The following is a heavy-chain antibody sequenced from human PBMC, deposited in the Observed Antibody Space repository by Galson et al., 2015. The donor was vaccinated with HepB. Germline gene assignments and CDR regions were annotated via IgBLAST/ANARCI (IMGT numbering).Heavy chain of an antibody. V-gene: IGHV4-39*01. J-gene: IGHJ5*02. D-gene: IGHD3-16*02. CDR3: ARASYDYVWGSYRENWFDP. Sequence: SETLSLTCTVSGGSISSSSYYWGWIRQPPGKGLEWIGSIYYSGSTYYNPSLKSRVTISVDTSKNQFSLKLSSVTAADTAVYYCARASYDYVWGSYRENWFDPWGQGTLVTVSS. CDR1: GGSISSSSYY. CDR2: IYYSGST.